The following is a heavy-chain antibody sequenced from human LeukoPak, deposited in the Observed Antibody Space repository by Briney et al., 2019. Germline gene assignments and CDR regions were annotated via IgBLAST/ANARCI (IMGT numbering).Heavy chain of an antibody. D-gene: IGHD5-12*01. CDR1: GGSISSYY. CDR2: IYISGST. J-gene: IGHJ6*03. CDR3: ARTTEGYAGGPGYSYYYYMDV. V-gene: IGHV4-4*07. Sequence: SETLSLTCTVSGGSISSYYWSWIRQPAGKGLEWIGCIYISGSTNYNPSLKSRVTISVDTSKNQVSLKLRSVTAADTAVYYCARTTEGYAGGPGYSYYYYMDVWGKGTTVTISS.